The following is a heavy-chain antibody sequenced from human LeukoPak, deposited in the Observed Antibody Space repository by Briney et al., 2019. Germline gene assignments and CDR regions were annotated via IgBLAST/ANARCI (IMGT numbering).Heavy chain of an antibody. CDR2: INPSGGST. CDR3: VRSGYCYGGTCHSGAFDI. CDR1: GYTFTGYY. V-gene: IGHV1-46*01. Sequence: WASVKVSCKASGYTFTGYYMHWVRQAPGQGLEWMGIINPSGGSTSYAQKFQGRVTMTRDTSMSTVYMELRSLRSDDTAVYYCVRSGYCYGGTCHSGAFDIWGQGTVVTVSS. J-gene: IGHJ3*02. D-gene: IGHD2-15*01.